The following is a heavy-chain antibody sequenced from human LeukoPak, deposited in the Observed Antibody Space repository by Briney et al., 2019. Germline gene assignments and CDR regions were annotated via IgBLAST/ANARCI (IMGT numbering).Heavy chain of an antibody. CDR2: INSGGYA. Sequence: GGSLRLSCAASRFTLSNYAMTWVCQAPGKGLEWVSSINSGGYAYYADSVKGRFTISRDNSKNTLYLQMNSLRVEDTAVYYCARDPNGDYVGAFDFWGQGTMVTVSS. D-gene: IGHD4-17*01. V-gene: IGHV3-23*01. CDR1: RFTLSNYA. CDR3: ARDPNGDYVGAFDF. J-gene: IGHJ3*01.